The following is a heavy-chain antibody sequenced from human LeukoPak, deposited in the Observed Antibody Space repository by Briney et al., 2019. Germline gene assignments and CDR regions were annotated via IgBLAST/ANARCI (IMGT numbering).Heavy chain of an antibody. CDR2: FNPNSGGS. CDR3: ASLSGSGSYYNSNWFDP. CDR1: GYTFTGYY. J-gene: IGHJ5*02. D-gene: IGHD3-10*01. Sequence: ASVKVSCKASGYTFTGYYMHWVRQAPGQGLEWMGWFNPNSGGSNYAQKFQGRVTMTRDTSISTAYMELSRLRSDDTAVYYCASLSGSGSYYNSNWFDPWGQGTLVTVSS. V-gene: IGHV1-2*02.